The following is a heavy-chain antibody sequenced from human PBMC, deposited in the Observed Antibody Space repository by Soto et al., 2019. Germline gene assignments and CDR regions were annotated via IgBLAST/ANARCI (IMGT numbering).Heavy chain of an antibody. D-gene: IGHD3-9*01. V-gene: IGHV3-21*01. Sequence: GGSLRLSCAASGFTFSSYSMNWVRQAPGKGLEWVSSISSSSSYIYYADSVKGRFTISRDKAKNSLYLQMNSLRAEDTAVYYCARDPSPALGRFDWLSTDYYYYMDVWGKGTTVTVSS. CDR1: GFTFSSYS. CDR2: ISSSSSYI. CDR3: ARDPSPALGRFDWLSTDYYYYMDV. J-gene: IGHJ6*03.